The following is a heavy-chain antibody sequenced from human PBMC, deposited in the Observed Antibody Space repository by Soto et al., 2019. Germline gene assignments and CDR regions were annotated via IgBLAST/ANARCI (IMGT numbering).Heavy chain of an antibody. CDR3: ARVPRQGYYYYYYMDV. V-gene: IGHV3-20*01. J-gene: IGHJ6*03. Sequence: GGSLRLSCAASGFTFDDYGMSWVRQAPGKGLEWVSGINWNGGSTGYADSVKGRFTISRDNAKNSLYLQMNSLRAEDTALYHCARVPRQGYYYYYYMDVWGKGTTVTVSS. CDR2: INWNGGST. CDR1: GFTFDDYG.